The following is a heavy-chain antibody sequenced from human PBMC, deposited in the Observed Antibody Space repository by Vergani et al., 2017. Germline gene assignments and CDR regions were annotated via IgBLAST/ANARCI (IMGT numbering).Heavy chain of an antibody. CDR1: GFTFSDYY. CDR3: ARGGSYFSAFDI. CDR2: ISSSGGST. Sequence: QVQLVESGGGLVKPGGSLRLSCAASGFTFSDYYMSWIRQAPGKGLEWVSYISSSGGSTYYADSVKGRFTISRDNSKNTLYLQMNSLRAEDTAVYYCARGGSYFSAFDIWGQGTMVTVSS. D-gene: IGHD1-26*01. J-gene: IGHJ3*02. V-gene: IGHV3-11*01.